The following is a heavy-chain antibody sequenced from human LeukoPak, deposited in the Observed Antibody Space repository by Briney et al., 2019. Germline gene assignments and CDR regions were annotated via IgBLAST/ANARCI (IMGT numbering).Heavy chain of an antibody. CDR3: ARARYFDWLHYYYYGMDV. D-gene: IGHD3-9*01. J-gene: IGHJ6*02. Sequence: SETLSLTCAVYGGSFSGYYWSRIRQPPGKGLEWIGEINHSGSTNYNPSLKSRVTISVDTSKNQFSLKLSSVTAADTAVYYCARARYFDWLHYYYYGMDVWGQGTTVTVSS. CDR1: GGSFSGYY. V-gene: IGHV4-34*01. CDR2: INHSGST.